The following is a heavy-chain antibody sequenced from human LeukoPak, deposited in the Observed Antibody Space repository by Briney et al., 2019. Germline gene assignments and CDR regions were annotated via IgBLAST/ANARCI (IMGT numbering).Heavy chain of an antibody. Sequence: GGSLRLSCAASGFTFSSYSMNWVRQAPGKGLEWVSSISSSSSYIYYADSVKGRFTISRDNAKNSLYLQMNSLRAEDTAVYYCARLNNYYDSSGYYNGPDPWGQGTLVTVSS. CDR1: GFTFSSYS. D-gene: IGHD3-22*01. CDR3: ARLNNYYDSSGYYNGPDP. CDR2: ISSSSSYI. V-gene: IGHV3-21*01. J-gene: IGHJ5*02.